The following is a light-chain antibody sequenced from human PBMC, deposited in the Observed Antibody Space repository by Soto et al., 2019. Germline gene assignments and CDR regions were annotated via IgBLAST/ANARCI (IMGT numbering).Light chain of an antibody. V-gene: IGKV3-20*01. CDR1: QSVSSNF. J-gene: IGKJ1*01. CDR3: QQYETSTRT. Sequence: EIVLTQSPGTLSLSPGERTTLSYRDSQSVSSNFLDWYQQTPGQAPRLXIYGASSRETGIPERFSGSGAGTDFTLTISRLQPEDFAVYYCQQYETSTRTFGQGTKVDIK. CDR2: GAS.